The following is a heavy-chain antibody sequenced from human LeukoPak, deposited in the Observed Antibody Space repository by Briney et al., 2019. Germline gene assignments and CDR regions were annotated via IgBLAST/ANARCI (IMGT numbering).Heavy chain of an antibody. Sequence: SQTLSLTCALSGDSVSSNSAAWSWITQSRSRGLDWLGWTYYRSKWHSHYAVSVKSRIPINADTFKNHVSLLINSLTPEDTAVYYCAREFGVAVAGPYYLDYWGQGTLVTVSS. CDR3: AREFGVAVAGPYYLDY. V-gene: IGHV6-1*01. CDR2: TYYRSKWHS. J-gene: IGHJ4*02. D-gene: IGHD6-19*01. CDR1: GDSVSSNSAA.